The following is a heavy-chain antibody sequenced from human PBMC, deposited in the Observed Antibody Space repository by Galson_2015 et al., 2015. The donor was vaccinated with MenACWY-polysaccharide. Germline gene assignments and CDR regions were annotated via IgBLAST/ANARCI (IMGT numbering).Heavy chain of an antibody. D-gene: IGHD3-3*01. CDR1: GFSFRDYY. J-gene: IGHJ4*02. CDR3: ARFYDFWSGYYVDY. Sequence: SLRLSCAASGFSFRDYYMSWIRQAPGKGLEWVSYISGTSSSIHYSESVEGQFPISRGNAKNSLFLEMYSLRVEDTAVYFCARFYDFWSGYYVDYWGQGTVVTVSS. V-gene: IGHV3-11*01. CDR2: ISGTSSSI.